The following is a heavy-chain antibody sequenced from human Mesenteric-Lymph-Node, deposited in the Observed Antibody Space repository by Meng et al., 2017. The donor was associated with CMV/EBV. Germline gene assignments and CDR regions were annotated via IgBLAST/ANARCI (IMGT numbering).Heavy chain of an antibody. Sequence: GGSLRLSCAASGFTFSSYSMNWVRQAPGKGLEWVSSISSSSSYIYYADSVKGRFTISRDNAKNSLYLQMNSLRAEDTAVYYCARDRGGCTNGVCYSYYYYGMDVWGQGTTVTVSS. CDR2: ISSSSSYI. D-gene: IGHD2-8*01. CDR3: ARDRGGCTNGVCYSYYYYGMDV. J-gene: IGHJ6*02. CDR1: GFTFSSYS. V-gene: IGHV3-21*01.